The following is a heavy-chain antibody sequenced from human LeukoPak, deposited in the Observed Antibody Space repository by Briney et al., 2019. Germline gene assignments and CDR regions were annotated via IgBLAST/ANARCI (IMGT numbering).Heavy chain of an antibody. V-gene: IGHV3-23*01. CDR1: GFTFSSSA. J-gene: IGHJ5*02. D-gene: IGHD1-1*01. CDR2: ISNNGGYT. Sequence: GGSLRLSWAASGFTFSSSAMSWVRQAPGKGLEWVSAISNNGGYTYYADSVKGRFTISRDNPKKTLYLQMNSLRAEDTAVYYCARAGMTIGGGYWFDPWGQGTLVTVSS. CDR3: ARAGMTIGGGYWFDP.